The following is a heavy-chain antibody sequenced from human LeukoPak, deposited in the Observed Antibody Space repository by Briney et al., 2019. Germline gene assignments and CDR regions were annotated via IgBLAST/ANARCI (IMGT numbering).Heavy chain of an antibody. CDR3: ARGDYYDSSGYVDY. CDR1: GGSFSGYY. V-gene: IGHV4-34*01. D-gene: IGHD3-22*01. Sequence: SETLSLTCAVYGGSFSGYYWSWIRQPPGKGLEWIGEINHSGSTNYNPSLKSRVTISVDTPKNQFSLKLSSVTAADTAVYYCARGDYYDSSGYVDYWGQGTLVTVSS. J-gene: IGHJ4*02. CDR2: INHSGST.